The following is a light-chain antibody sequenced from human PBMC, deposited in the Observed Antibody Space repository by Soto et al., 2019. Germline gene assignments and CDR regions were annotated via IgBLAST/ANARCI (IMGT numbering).Light chain of an antibody. CDR3: SSYTSSNTLIV. CDR2: EVS. CDR1: SSDVGGYNY. J-gene: IGLJ1*01. Sequence: QSALTQPASVSGSPGQSITISCTGTSSDVGGYNYVSWYQQHPGKAPKLMIYEVSNRPSGVSNRFSGSKSGNTASLTISGLQAEDEDDYYCSSYTSSNTLIVVGTGTKLTVL. V-gene: IGLV2-14*01.